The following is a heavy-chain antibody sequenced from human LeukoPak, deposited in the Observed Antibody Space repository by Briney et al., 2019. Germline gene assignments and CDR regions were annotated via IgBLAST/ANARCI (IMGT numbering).Heavy chain of an antibody. CDR1: GGSISSYY. J-gene: IGHJ6*03. CDR2: IYYSGST. CDR3: ARAIAAAGRTHYYFYMDV. D-gene: IGHD6-13*01. V-gene: IGHV4-59*12. Sequence: PSETLSLTCTVSGGSISSYYWSWIRQPPGKGLEWIGYIYYSGSTNYNPSLKSRVTISVDTSKNQFSLKLSSVTAADTAVYYCARAIAAAGRTHYYFYMDVWGKGTTVTVSS.